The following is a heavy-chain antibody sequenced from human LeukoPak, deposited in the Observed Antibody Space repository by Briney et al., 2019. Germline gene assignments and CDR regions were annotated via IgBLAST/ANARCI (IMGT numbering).Heavy chain of an antibody. V-gene: IGHV1-8*01. CDR3: ARGPSPVLWFGESSIDY. J-gene: IGHJ4*02. Sequence: GASVKVSCKASGYTFTSYDINWVRQATGQGLEWMGWMNPNSGNTGYAQKFQGRVTMTRNTSISTAYMELSSLRSEDTAVYYCARGPSPVLWFGESSIDYWGQGTLVTVSS. CDR1: GYTFTSYD. D-gene: IGHD3-10*01. CDR2: MNPNSGNT.